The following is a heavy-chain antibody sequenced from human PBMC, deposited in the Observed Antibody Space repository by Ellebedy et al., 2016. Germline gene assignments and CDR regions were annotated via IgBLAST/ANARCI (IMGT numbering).Heavy chain of an antibody. CDR3: ARDSCTSTRCYAAESEGFDI. CDR1: GFTFSTYA. V-gene: IGHV3-30*04. CDR2: ISYHGRNK. Sequence: GGSLRLSCAASGFTFSTYAMHWVRQAPGKGLEWVAIISYHGRNKYYEDSVKGRFTISRDNSQNTVSLQMNSLRPEDTAMYYCARDSCTSTRCYAAESEGFDIWGQGTMVTVSS. J-gene: IGHJ3*02. D-gene: IGHD2-2*01.